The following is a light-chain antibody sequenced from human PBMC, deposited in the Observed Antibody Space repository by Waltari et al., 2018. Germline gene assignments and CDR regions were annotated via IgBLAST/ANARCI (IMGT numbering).Light chain of an antibody. CDR1: SSDVGGYTL. Sequence: QSALPQPASVSGSPGQSIPISCTGTSSDVGGYTLVSWYQQHPGKAPKLMIYEVSNRPSGVSNRFSGSKSGNTASLTISGLQAEDEADYYCSSYTSSSTPVVFGGGTKLTVL. CDR3: SSYTSSSTPVV. J-gene: IGLJ2*01. CDR2: EVS. V-gene: IGLV2-14*01.